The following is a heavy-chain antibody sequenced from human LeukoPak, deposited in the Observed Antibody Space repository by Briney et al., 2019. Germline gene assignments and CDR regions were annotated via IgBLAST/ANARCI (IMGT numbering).Heavy chain of an antibody. CDR1: GGSFSGYY. J-gene: IGHJ4*02. CDR2: INHSGST. D-gene: IGHD3-10*01. CDR3: AGGSMVQGVFVDY. Sequence: PSETLSLTCAVYGGSFSGYYWSWIRQPPGKGLEWIGEINHSGSTNYNPSLKSRVTISVDTSKNQFSLKLSSVTAADTAVYYCAGGSMVQGVFVDYWGQGTLVTVSS. V-gene: IGHV4-34*01.